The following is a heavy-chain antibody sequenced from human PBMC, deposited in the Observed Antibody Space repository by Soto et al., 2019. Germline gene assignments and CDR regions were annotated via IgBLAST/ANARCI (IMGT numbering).Heavy chain of an antibody. V-gene: IGHV3-30*03. D-gene: IGHD3-22*01. J-gene: IGHJ4*02. CDR3: WYYYDSSGYRGDYFDY. Sequence: VCSLRLSCASYGFTFSSYGMHWVRQAPGKGLEWVAVISYDGSNKYYADSVKGRFTISRDNSKNTLYLQMNSLRAEDTAVYYCWYYYDSSGYRGDYFDYWGQGTLVTVSS. CDR1: GFTFSSYG. CDR2: ISYDGSNK.